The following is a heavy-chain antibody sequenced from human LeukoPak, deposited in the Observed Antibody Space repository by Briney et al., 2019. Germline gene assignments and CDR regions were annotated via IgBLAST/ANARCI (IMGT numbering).Heavy chain of an antibody. Sequence: GGSLRLSSAASGFTFSSYGMHWVRQAPGKGLEWVAVIWYDGSNKYYADSVKGRFTISRDNSKNTLYLQMNSLRAEDTAVYYCARDLGSSSRTYYYGMDVWGQGTTVTVSS. CDR3: ARDLGSSSRTYYYGMDV. CDR2: IWYDGSNK. CDR1: GFTFSSYG. D-gene: IGHD6-6*01. J-gene: IGHJ6*02. V-gene: IGHV3-33*01.